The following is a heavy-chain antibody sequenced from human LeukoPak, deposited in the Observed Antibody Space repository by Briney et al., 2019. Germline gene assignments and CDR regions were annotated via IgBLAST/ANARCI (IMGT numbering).Heavy chain of an antibody. CDR2: IYSGGST. D-gene: IGHD6-13*01. CDR3: ARDLYSRRSY. J-gene: IGHJ4*02. CDR1: GFTVSSNY. Sequence: PGGSLRLSCAASGFTVSSNYMSWVRQAPGKGLEWVSVIYSGGSTYYADSVKGGFTISRDNSKNTLYLQMNSLRAEDTAVYYCARDLYSRRSYWGQGTLVTVSS. V-gene: IGHV3-53*01.